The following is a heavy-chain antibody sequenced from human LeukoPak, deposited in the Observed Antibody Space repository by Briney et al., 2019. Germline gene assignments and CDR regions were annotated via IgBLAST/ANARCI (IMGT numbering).Heavy chain of an antibody. J-gene: IGHJ5*02. CDR3: ATSGGPINWFDP. Sequence: SETLSLTCAVYGGSFSGYYWGWIRQPPGKGRQWIGEINHSGSTNYNPSLKSRVTISLDTSKNQFSLKLSSVTAADTAVYYCATSGGPINWFDPWGQGTLVTVSS. CDR1: GGSFSGYY. V-gene: IGHV4-34*01. D-gene: IGHD2-15*01. CDR2: INHSGST.